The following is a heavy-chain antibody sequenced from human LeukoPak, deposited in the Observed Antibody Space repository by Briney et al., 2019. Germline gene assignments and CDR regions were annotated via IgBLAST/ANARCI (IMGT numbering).Heavy chain of an antibody. CDR3: ARETGYSSSWTRNFDY. CDR1: GYTFTSYD. V-gene: IGHV1-8*01. J-gene: IGHJ4*02. D-gene: IGHD6-13*01. Sequence: ATVKVSCKASGYTFTSYDINWVRQATRQGLEWMGWMNPNSGNTGYAQKFQGRVTMTRDTSISTAYMELSRLRSDDTAVYYCARETGYSSSWTRNFDYWGQGTLVTVSS. CDR2: MNPNSGNT.